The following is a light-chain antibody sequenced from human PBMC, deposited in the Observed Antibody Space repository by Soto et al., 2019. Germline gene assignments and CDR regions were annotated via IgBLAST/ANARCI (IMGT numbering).Light chain of an antibody. CDR2: QIS. J-gene: IGKJ1*01. Sequence: IVLTHTPLSSRVTLGQAASISCSSSESLLHTSGKTYLSWLQLRPGQPPRLLLYQISQRPPGVPDRFTGSGAGTNFTLTISGVEADDIGIYYCMQASQLRTFGQGTKVDIK. CDR1: ESLLHTSGKTY. V-gene: IGKV2-24*01. CDR3: MQASQLRT.